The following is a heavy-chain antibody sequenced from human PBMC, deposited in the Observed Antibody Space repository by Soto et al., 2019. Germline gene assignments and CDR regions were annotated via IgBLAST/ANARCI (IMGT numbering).Heavy chain of an antibody. D-gene: IGHD6-13*01. CDR3: ASPAAGTGCYYYGMDV. CDR2: IIPIFGTA. CDR1: GGTLSSYA. J-gene: IGHJ6*02. Sequence: QVQLVQSGAEVKKPGSSVKVSCKASGGTLSSYAISRVRQAPGQGLEWMGGIIPIFGTANYAQKFQGRVTIAADESTSIAYTELSSLTSDDTAVYYCASPAAGTGCYYYGMDVWGQGTTVTVSS. V-gene: IGHV1-69*12.